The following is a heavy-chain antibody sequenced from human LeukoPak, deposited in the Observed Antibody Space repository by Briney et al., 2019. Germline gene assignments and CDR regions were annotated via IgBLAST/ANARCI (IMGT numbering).Heavy chain of an antibody. V-gene: IGHV3-11*04. CDR3: ARGPSGYHNT. J-gene: IGHJ4*02. Sequence: GGSLRLSCAASGFTFSDYNMRWIRQAPGKGLECVSGISGSGGTTYYADSVKGRFTISRDNSKNTLYLQMNSLRAEDTAVYYCARGPSGYHNTGGQGTLVTVSS. D-gene: IGHD5-12*01. CDR1: GFTFSDYN. CDR2: ISGSGGTT.